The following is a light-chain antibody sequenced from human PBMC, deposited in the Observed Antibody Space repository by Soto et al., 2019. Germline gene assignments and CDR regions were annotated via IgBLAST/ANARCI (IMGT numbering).Light chain of an antibody. CDR1: SSNIGSNT. Sequence: QAVVTRPPSASGTPGQRVTISCSGSSSNIGSNTVNWYQQLPGTAPKLLIYSNNQRPSGVPDRFSGSKSGTSASLAISGLQSEDEADYYCAAWDDSLNGHVVFGGGTKLTVL. V-gene: IGLV1-44*01. CDR3: AAWDDSLNGHVV. CDR2: SNN. J-gene: IGLJ2*01.